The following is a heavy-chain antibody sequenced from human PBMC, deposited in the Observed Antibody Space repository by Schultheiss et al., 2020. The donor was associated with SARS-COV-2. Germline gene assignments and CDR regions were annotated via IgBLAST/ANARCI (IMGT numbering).Heavy chain of an antibody. CDR3: ARWGKYNSGWYNAFDI. CDR1: GFTISSSY. J-gene: IGHJ3*02. D-gene: IGHD6-19*01. V-gene: IGHV3-53*01. Sequence: GGSLRLSCAASGFTISSSYMSWVRQAPGKGLEWVSGPYSGGDTYYADSVRGRFTISRDDSENTLYLQMNSLRAEDTAVYYCARWGKYNSGWYNAFDIWAQGTMVTVSS. CDR2: PYSGGDT.